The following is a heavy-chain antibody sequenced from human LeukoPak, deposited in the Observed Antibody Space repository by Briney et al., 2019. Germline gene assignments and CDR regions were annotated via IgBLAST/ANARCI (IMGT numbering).Heavy chain of an antibody. J-gene: IGHJ4*02. CDR1: GFTFSSYW. V-gene: IGHV3-7*03. CDR2: IKQDGSEK. D-gene: IGHD2-8*01. Sequence: GGSLRLSCAASGFTFSSYWMSWVRQAPGKGLEWVANIKQDGSEKYYVDSVKGRFTISRDNAKNSLYLQMNSLRAEDTAVYYCAKDTEGVRGNFLFEYWGQGTLVTVSS. CDR3: AKDTEGVRGNFLFEY.